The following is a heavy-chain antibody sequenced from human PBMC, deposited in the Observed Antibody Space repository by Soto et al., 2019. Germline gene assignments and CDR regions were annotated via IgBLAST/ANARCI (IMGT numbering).Heavy chain of an antibody. Sequence: GGSLRLSCVASGSPSDPFTMHWVRELPGKGLEWVATISATGGNIEYTDSLKGRFTISRDNSKNTLYLQLNGLTSDDTAVHYCAKVAGGLGYFDLWGRGTLVTVSS. CDR2: ISATGGNI. J-gene: IGHJ2*01. D-gene: IGHD3-16*01. V-gene: IGHV3-23*01. CDR3: AKVAGGLGYFDL. CDR1: GSPSDPFT.